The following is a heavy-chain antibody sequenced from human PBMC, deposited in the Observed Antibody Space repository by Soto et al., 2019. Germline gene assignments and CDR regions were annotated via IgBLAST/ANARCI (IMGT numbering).Heavy chain of an antibody. V-gene: IGHV1-3*01. CDR2: INAGNGNT. CDR1: GYSFTSYA. D-gene: IGHD3-3*01. J-gene: IGHJ5*02. Sequence: XSVKVSCKASGYSFTSYAMHWVRQAPGQSLEWMGWINAGNGNTKYSQKFQGRVTITRDTSASTAYMELSSLRSEDTAVYYCARGKSPYDFWSGYGANWFDHWGQGTLVTVSS. CDR3: ARGKSPYDFWSGYGANWFDH.